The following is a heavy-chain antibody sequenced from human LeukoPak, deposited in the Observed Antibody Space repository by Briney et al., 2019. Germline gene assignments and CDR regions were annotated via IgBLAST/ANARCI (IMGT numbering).Heavy chain of an antibody. CDR1: GGSISSYY. D-gene: IGHD5-12*01. CDR2: ISYSGST. V-gene: IGHV4-59*01. Sequence: SETLSLTCTVSGGSISSYYWSWIRQPPGKGLEWIGYISYSGSTNYNPSLKSRVTISVDTSRNQFSLKLSSVTAADTAVYYCASDPGYSGYSFDYWGQGTLVTVSS. J-gene: IGHJ4*02. CDR3: ASDPGYSGYSFDY.